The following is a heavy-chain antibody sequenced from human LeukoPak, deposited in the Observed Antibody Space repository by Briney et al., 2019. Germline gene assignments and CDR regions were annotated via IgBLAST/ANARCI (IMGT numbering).Heavy chain of an antibody. D-gene: IGHD1-26*01. J-gene: IGHJ3*02. V-gene: IGHV3-20*04. CDR3: ARDRWESIVGATGAFDI. CDR2: INWNGGST. CDR1: GFTFDAYG. Sequence: GGSLRLSCAASGFTFDAYGMSWVRQAAGKGLEWGSGINWNGGSTGYADSVKGRFTISRANAKISLYLQMNRLRAEDTALYYCARDRWESIVGATGAFDIWGQGTMVTVSS.